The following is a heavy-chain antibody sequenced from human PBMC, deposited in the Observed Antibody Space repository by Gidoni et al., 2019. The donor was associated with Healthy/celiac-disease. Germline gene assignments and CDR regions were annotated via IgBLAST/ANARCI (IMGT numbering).Heavy chain of an antibody. J-gene: IGHJ1*01. CDR2: ISYDGSNK. Sequence: QVQLVESGGGVVQPGRSLRLSCAASGFTFSSYGMHWVRQAPGKGLEWVAVISYDGSNKYYADSVKGRFTISRDNSKNTLYLQMNSLRAEDTAVYYCAKDPMTTVTTRYFQHWGQGTLVTVSS. CDR3: AKDPMTTVTTRYFQH. CDR1: GFTFSSYG. V-gene: IGHV3-30*18. D-gene: IGHD4-17*01.